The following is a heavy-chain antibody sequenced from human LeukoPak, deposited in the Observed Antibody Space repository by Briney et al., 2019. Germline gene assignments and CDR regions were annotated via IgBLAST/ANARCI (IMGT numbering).Heavy chain of an antibody. CDR1: GYTFTSYY. V-gene: IGHV1-46*01. CDR2: INPSGGST. Sequence: GPVKVSCKASGYTFTSYYMHWVRQAPGQGLEWMGIINPSGGSTSYAQKFQGRVTMTGDTSTSTVYMELSSLRSEDTAVYYCARMVPRAVGRSLDYWGQGTLVTVSS. CDR3: ARMVPRAVGRSLDY. J-gene: IGHJ4*02. D-gene: IGHD2-8*01.